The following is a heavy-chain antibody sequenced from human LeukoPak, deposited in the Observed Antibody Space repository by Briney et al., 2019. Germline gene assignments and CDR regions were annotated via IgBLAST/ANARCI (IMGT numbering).Heavy chain of an antibody. CDR1: GFTFSSYG. CDR3: AKGAEYDYYYYMDV. CDR2: IWYGGSNK. Sequence: GGSLRLSCAASGFTFSSYGMHWVRQAPGKGLEWVAVIWYGGSNKYYADSVKGRFTISRDNSKNTLYLQMNSLRAEDAAVYYCAKGAEYDYYYYMDVWGKGTTVTVSS. J-gene: IGHJ6*03. V-gene: IGHV3-33*08.